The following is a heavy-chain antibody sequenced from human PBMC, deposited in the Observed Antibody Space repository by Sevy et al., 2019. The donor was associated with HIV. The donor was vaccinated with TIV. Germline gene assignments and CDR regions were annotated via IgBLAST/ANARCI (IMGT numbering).Heavy chain of an antibody. Sequence: GGSLRLSCAASGFTFSSYSMSWVRQAPGKGLEWVSYISSSSSTIYYADSVKGRFTIPRDNAKNSLYLQMNSLRDEDTAVYYCARRMRGDSAVNFDNWGQGTLVTVSS. V-gene: IGHV3-48*02. D-gene: IGHD2-21*02. CDR3: ARRMRGDSAVNFDN. CDR1: GFTFSSYS. CDR2: ISSSSSTI. J-gene: IGHJ4*02.